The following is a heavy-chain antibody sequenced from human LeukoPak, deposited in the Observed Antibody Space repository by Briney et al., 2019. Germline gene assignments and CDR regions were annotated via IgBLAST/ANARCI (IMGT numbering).Heavy chain of an antibody. V-gene: IGHV4-31*01. CDR2: ISYSGST. D-gene: IGHD3-22*01. CDR3: ARVSNYDSSGYSDY. Sequence: SETLSLTCTVSGGSIGSGGYYWNWIRQHPGKGLEWIGYISYSGSTNYNPSLKSLPTISLDTSKNQFSLTLSSVTAADTAVYYCARVSNYDSSGYSDYWGQGTLVTVS. CDR1: GGSIGSGGYY. J-gene: IGHJ4*02.